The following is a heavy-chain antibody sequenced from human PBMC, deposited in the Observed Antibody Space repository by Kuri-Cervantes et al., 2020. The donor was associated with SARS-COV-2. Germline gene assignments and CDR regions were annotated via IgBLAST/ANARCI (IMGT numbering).Heavy chain of an antibody. CDR3: AKDQDYYDSSGQFDY. CDR1: GFTFSSYA. V-gene: IGHV3-23*03. J-gene: IGHJ4*02. D-gene: IGHD3-22*01. Sequence: GGSLRLSCAASGFTFSSYAMSWVRQAPGKGLEWVSVIYSSGSSTYYADSVKGRFTISRDNSKNTLYLQMNSLRAEDTAVYYCAKDQDYYDSSGQFDYWGQGTLVTVSS. CDR2: IYSSGSST.